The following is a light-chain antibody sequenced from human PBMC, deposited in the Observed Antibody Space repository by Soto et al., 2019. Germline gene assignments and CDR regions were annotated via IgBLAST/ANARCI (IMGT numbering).Light chain of an antibody. CDR2: DAS. J-gene: IGKJ1*01. CDR3: LQTYSAPPT. V-gene: IGKV1-39*01. Sequence: DIQMTQSPSSLSASVGDRVTITCRASQAINFFLSWYQQKPGKAPNLLIYDASILNPGVPSRFSGSGSGTDFTLTISSLQPEDFATYYCLQTYSAPPTFGQGTVVEV. CDR1: QAINFF.